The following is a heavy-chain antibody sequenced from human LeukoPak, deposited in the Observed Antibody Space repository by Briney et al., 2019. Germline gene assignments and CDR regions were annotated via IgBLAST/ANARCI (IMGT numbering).Heavy chain of an antibody. CDR3: AKDPSAWKLRLGELSLKPYFDY. J-gene: IGHJ4*02. D-gene: IGHD3-16*02. Sequence: AGGSLRLSCAASGFTFSSYAMSWVRQAPGKGLEWASAISSSGGSTYYADSVKGRFTISRDNSKNTLYLQMNSLRAEDTAVYYCAKDPSAWKLRLGELSLKPYFDYWGQGTLVTVSS. CDR1: GFTFSSYA. CDR2: ISSSGGST. V-gene: IGHV3-23*01.